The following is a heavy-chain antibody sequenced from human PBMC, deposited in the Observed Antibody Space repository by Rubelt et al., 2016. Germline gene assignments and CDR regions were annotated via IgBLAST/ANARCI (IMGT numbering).Heavy chain of an antibody. V-gene: IGHV3-53*01. D-gene: IGHD2-15*01. CDR1: GFSVRSKY. CDR3: ARDLGYLKDY. J-gene: IGHJ4*02. CDR2: LHSSDIP. Sequence: EVQLVESGGGLIQPGGSLRLSCAASGFSVRSKYMSWVRQAPGRGLEWVSLLHSSDIPYYADSVKGRFTISGDNSKNTLYLHMNSLRAEDTAVYYCARDLGYLKDYWGQGTLVTVSS.